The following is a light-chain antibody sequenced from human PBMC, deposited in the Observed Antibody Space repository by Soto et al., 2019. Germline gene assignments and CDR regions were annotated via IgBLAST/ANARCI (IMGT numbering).Light chain of an antibody. CDR1: QSVSSSY. CDR3: QQYGSSPKT. V-gene: IGKV3-20*01. J-gene: IGKJ1*01. CDR2: GAS. Sequence: EIVLTQSPGTLSLSPGERATLSCRASQSVSSSYLAWYQQNPGQAPRLLIYGASSRATGIPDRFSGSGSGKDFTLTISRLEPEDFAVYYCQQYGSSPKTFGQGTKVEIK.